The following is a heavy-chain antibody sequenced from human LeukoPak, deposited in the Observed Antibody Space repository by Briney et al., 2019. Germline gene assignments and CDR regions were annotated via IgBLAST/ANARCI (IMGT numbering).Heavy chain of an antibody. D-gene: IGHD6-19*01. J-gene: IGHJ4*02. Sequence: PGGSLRLSCAASGITFSSYAMSWVRQAPGKGLEWVSGISGSGGSTYYANSVKGRFTISRDNSKNTLYLQMNSLRAEDTAVYYCARRSGLDYWGQGTLVTVSS. V-gene: IGHV3-23*01. CDR1: GITFSSYA. CDR2: ISGSGGST. CDR3: ARRSGLDY.